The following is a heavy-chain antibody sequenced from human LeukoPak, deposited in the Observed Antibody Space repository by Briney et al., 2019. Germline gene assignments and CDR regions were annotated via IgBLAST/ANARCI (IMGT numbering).Heavy chain of an antibody. D-gene: IGHD1-26*01. J-gene: IGHJ4*02. CDR1: GYTFTSYD. CDR2: MNPNSGNT. Sequence: ASVKVSCKASGYTFTSYDINWVRQATGQGLEWMGWMNPNSGNTGYAQKFQGRVTMTWNTSISTAYMELSSLRSEDTAVYYCAIPNGATYSGGYAFDYWGQGTLVTVSS. CDR3: AIPNGATYSGGYAFDY. V-gene: IGHV1-8*01.